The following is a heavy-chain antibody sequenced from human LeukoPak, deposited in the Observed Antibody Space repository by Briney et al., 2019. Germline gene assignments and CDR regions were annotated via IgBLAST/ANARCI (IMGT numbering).Heavy chain of an antibody. CDR3: ARHSNIYSGYDFIDY. CDR1: GYSFTSYW. Sequence: GESLKISCKGSGYSFTSYWIGWVRQMPGKGLERMGIIYPGDSDTRYSPSFQGQVTISADKSISTAYLQWSSLKASDTAMYYCARHSNIYSGYDFIDYWGQGTLVIVSS. D-gene: IGHD5-12*01. J-gene: IGHJ4*02. V-gene: IGHV5-51*01. CDR2: IYPGDSDT.